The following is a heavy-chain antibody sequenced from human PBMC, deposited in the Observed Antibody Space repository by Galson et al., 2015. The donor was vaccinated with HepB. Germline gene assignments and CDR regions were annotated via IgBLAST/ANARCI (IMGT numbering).Heavy chain of an antibody. D-gene: IGHD6-6*01. V-gene: IGHV3-23*01. J-gene: IGHJ4*02. CDR2: ISGSGGST. CDR1: GFTFSSYA. Sequence: SLRLSCAASGFTFSSYAMSWVRQAPGKGLEWVSAISGSGGSTYYADSVKGRFTISRDNSKNTLYLQMNSLRAEDTAVYYCAKDYTGSSSYDYWGQGTLVTVSS. CDR3: AKDYTGSSSYDY.